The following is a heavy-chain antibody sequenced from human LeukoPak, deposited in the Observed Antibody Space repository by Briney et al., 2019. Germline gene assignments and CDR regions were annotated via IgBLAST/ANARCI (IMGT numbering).Heavy chain of an antibody. D-gene: IGHD3-9*01. V-gene: IGHV3-21*01. CDR1: GFTFSSYS. CDR3: GREAYDILTGYPD. Sequence: TPGGSLRLSCAASGFTFSSYSMNWVRQAPGKGLEWVSSISSSSSYIYYADSVKGRFTISRDNAKNSLYLQMNSLRAEDTAVYYCGREAYDILTGYPDWGQGTLVTVSS. J-gene: IGHJ4*02. CDR2: ISSSSSYI.